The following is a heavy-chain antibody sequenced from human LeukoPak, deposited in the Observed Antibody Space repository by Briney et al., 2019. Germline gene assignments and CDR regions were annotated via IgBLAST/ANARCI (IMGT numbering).Heavy chain of an antibody. V-gene: IGHV4-39*01. D-gene: IGHD1-14*01. CDR3: ARLPEFHTGYSYYYMDV. CDR2: ISYSGST. CDR1: GGSLSSGSYY. J-gene: IGHJ6*03. Sequence: PSETLSFTCTVSGGSLSSGSYYWGWIRQPPGKGLEWLGSISYSGSTYYNATLKSRVTMSVDTSMNQFSLTLSSVTAADTAVYYCARLPEFHTGYSYYYMDVWGKGTTVTISS.